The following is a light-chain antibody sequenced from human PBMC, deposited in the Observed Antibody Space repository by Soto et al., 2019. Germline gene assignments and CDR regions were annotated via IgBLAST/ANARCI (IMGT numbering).Light chain of an antibody. CDR2: GAS. CDR3: QQYEYWYT. V-gene: IGKV3-15*01. Sequence: EIVMTQSPAALSVSPGERATLSCRASQNINSNLAWYQQKPGQGPRLLIYGASTRATDIPARFSGSGSGTEFILTISSLQSEDFAVYYCQQYEYWYTFGQGTKVEI. J-gene: IGKJ2*01. CDR1: QNINSN.